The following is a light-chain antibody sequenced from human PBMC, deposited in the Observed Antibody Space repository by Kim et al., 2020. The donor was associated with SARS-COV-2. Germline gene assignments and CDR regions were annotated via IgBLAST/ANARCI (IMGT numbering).Light chain of an antibody. Sequence: ASGGDRVTIACRASQGISTFLAWYQQKLGKAPKVLIYAASTLQSGVPSRFSGSGSGTDFTLTISSLQPEDFATYYCQQLNTYPITFGQGTRLEIK. V-gene: IGKV1-9*01. CDR1: QGISTF. CDR2: AAS. CDR3: QQLNTYPIT. J-gene: IGKJ5*01.